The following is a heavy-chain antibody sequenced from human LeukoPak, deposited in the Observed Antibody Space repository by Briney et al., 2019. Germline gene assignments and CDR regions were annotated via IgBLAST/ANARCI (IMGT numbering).Heavy chain of an antibody. CDR2: ISSSSSYI. CDR3: ARDSVAAAGGLDYYYYMDV. D-gene: IGHD6-13*01. V-gene: IGHV3-21*01. CDR1: GFTLSSYS. Sequence: GGSLRLSCAASGFTLSSYSMNWLRQAPGKGLEWVSSISSSSSYIYYADSVKGRFTISRENAKNSLYLQMNSLRAEDTAVYYCARDSVAAAGGLDYYYYMDVWGKGTTVTVSS. J-gene: IGHJ6*03.